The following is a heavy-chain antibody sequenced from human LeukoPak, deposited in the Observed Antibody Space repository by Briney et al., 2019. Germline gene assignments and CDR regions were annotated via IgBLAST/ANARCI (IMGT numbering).Heavy chain of an antibody. CDR1: GLTFSSYA. J-gene: IGHJ6*02. CDR2: ISGSGGST. CDR3: AKDKGPAAISHYYYYGMDV. V-gene: IGHV3-23*01. D-gene: IGHD2-2*02. Sequence: GGSLRLSCAASGLTFSSYAMSWVRQAPGKGLEWVSAISGSGGSTYYADSVKGRFTISRDNSKNTLYLQMNSLRAEDTAVYYCAKDKGPAAISHYYYYGMDVWGQGTTVTVSS.